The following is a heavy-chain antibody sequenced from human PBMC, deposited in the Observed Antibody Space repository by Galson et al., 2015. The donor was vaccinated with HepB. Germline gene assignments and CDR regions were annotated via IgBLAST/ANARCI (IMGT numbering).Heavy chain of an antibody. CDR1: GFTFSSYA. D-gene: IGHD3-22*01. CDR2: ISSNGGST. J-gene: IGHJ4*02. CDR3: VKDSLAAQTQYYYDSSVGILYYVDY. V-gene: IGHV3-64D*06. Sequence: SLRLSCAASGFTFSSYAMHWVRQAPGKGLEYVSAISSNGGSTYYADSVKGRFTISRDNSKNTLYLQMSSLRAEDTAVYYCVKDSLAAQTQYYYDSSVGILYYVDYWGQGTLVTVSS.